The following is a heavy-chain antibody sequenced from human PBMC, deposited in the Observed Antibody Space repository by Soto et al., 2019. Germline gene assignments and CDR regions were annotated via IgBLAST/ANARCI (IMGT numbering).Heavy chain of an antibody. J-gene: IGHJ6*02. CDR1: GFSLSTSGVG. Sequence: QITLKESGPTLVKPTQTLTLTCTFSGFSLSTSGVGVGWIRQPPGKALEWLALIYWDDDKRYSPSLKSRLTITKDTPKNQVVLTMTNMDPVDTATYYCAHRSFGATIDYYGMDVWGQGTTVTVSS. CDR2: IYWDDDK. V-gene: IGHV2-5*02. D-gene: IGHD3-3*01. CDR3: AHRSFGATIDYYGMDV.